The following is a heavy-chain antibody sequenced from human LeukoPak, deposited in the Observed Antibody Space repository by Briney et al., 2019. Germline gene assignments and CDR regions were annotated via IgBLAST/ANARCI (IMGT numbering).Heavy chain of an antibody. J-gene: IGHJ3*02. D-gene: IGHD2-15*01. CDR3: ARVTIGYCSGGSCNHAFDI. CDR2: IYHSGST. V-gene: IGHV4-38-2*02. Sequence: PSETLSLTCTVSGYSISSGYYWGWIRQPPGKGLEWIGSIYHSGSTYYNPSLESRVTISVDTSKNQFSLKLSSVTAADMAVCYCARVTIGYCSGGSCNHAFDIWGQGTMVTVSS. CDR1: GYSISSGYY.